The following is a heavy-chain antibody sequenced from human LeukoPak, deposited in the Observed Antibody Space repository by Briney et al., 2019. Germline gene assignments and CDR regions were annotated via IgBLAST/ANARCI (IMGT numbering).Heavy chain of an antibody. CDR1: GYTFTGYY. J-gene: IGHJ6*02. D-gene: IGHD3-3*01. CDR3: ARDAGFLEWLVSYGMDV. Sequence: GASVKVSCTASGYTFTGYYMHWVRQAPGQGLEWMGWINPNSGGTNYAQKFQGRVTMTRDTSISTAYMELSRLRSDDTAVYYCARDAGFLEWLVSYGMDVWGQGTTVTVSS. V-gene: IGHV1-2*02. CDR2: INPNSGGT.